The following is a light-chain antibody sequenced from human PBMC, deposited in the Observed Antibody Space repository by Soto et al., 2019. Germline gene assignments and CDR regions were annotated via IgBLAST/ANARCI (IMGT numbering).Light chain of an antibody. J-gene: IGKJ3*01. V-gene: IGKV2-28*01. CDR3: MQVLHTPFT. Sequence: DIVMTQSPPSLPVTPGEPASISCRSSQSLLHSNGYNYVDWYLQRPGQSPQLVMYLSSNRASGVPDRLSGSGSGKDFTLNISRVEAEDVGVYYCMQVLHTPFTFGPGTRVDFK. CDR1: QSLLHSNGYNY. CDR2: LSS.